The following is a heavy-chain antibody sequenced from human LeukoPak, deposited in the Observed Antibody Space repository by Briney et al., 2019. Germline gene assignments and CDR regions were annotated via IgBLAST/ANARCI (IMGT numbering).Heavy chain of an antibody. CDR1: GFPFSGYG. Sequence: GGSLRLACAASGFPFSGYGMHWVRQAPGKGLEWVAVAYGDGSSQYYADSVKGRFSISKDISKNTLSLQMNSLRAEDTAVYSCATGGNFYYSHWGQGTTVTVSS. V-gene: IGHV3-33*01. CDR2: AYGDGSSQ. J-gene: IGHJ6*02. D-gene: IGHD4-11*01. CDR3: ATGGNFYYSH.